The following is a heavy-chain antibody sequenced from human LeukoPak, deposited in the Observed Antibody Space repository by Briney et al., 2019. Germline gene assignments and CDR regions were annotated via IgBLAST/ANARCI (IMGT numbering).Heavy chain of an antibody. Sequence: GASVKVSCKASGGTFSSYAISWVRQAPGQGLEWMGRIIPIFGTANYAQKFHGRVTITKDESTSTAYMELSSLRSEDTAVYYCAMRRGYGNLDYWGQGTLVTVSS. J-gene: IGHJ4*02. CDR3: AMRRGYGNLDY. CDR2: IIPIFGTA. CDR1: GGTFSSYA. D-gene: IGHD5-18*01. V-gene: IGHV1-69*05.